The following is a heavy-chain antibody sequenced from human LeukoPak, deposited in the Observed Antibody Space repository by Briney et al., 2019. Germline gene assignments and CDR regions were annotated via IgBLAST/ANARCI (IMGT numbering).Heavy chain of an antibody. Sequence: QTGGSLRLSCAASGFTFSSYAMSWVRQAPGKGLEWVSAISGSGGSTYYADSVKGRFTISRDNSKNTLYLQMNSLRAEDTAVYYCAKVPWIDYYYGMDVWGQGTTVTV. V-gene: IGHV3-23*01. J-gene: IGHJ6*02. CDR2: ISGSGGST. CDR3: AKVPWIDYYYGMDV. CDR1: GFTFSSYA. D-gene: IGHD2-2*03.